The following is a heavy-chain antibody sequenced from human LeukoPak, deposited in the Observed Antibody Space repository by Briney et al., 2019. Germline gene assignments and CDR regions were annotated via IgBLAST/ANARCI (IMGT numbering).Heavy chain of an antibody. D-gene: IGHD5-12*01. CDR3: ARGGGIVATHYYYGMDV. CDR1: GGSISSSNW. J-gene: IGHJ6*02. V-gene: IGHV4-4*02. Sequence: SETLSLTCAVSGGSISSSNWWSWVRPPPGKGLEWIGEIYHSGSTNYNPSLKSRVTISVDKSKNQFSLKLSSVTAADTAVYYCARGGGIVATHYYYGMDVWGQGTTVTVSS. CDR2: IYHSGST.